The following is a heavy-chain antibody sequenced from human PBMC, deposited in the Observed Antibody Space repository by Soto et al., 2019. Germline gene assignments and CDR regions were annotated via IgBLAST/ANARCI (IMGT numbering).Heavy chain of an antibody. CDR2: ISYDGSNK. Sequence: PGESLSLSWEVSGLPFSTYWGSLVRQAPGKGLEWVALISYDGSNKNYADSLKGRFTISRDNSKNTLYLQMNSLRGEDTALYYCARDLGGRYDKRNYYYYGMDVWGQGTTVTVSS. V-gene: IGHV3-30-3*01. CDR1: GLPFSTYW. J-gene: IGHJ6*02. CDR3: ARDLGGRYDKRNYYYYGMDV. D-gene: IGHD1-26*01.